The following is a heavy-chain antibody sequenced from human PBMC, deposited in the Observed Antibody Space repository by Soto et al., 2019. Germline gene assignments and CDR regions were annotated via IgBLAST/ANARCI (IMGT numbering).Heavy chain of an antibody. D-gene: IGHD2-21*01. CDR3: AKSLLFVDHGYMDV. J-gene: IGHJ6*03. CDR2: IIRIQGKA. CDR1: GGSFTSYS. Sequence: QVQLVQSGPELKKPGSSVKVSCAASGGSFTSYSFTWVRQAPGQGLEWMGRIIRIQGKANYALKFQDRVTITADRSTRTVYMELTSLRPEDTAVYFCAKSLLFVDHGYMDVWGKGTTVTVSS. V-gene: IGHV1-69*02.